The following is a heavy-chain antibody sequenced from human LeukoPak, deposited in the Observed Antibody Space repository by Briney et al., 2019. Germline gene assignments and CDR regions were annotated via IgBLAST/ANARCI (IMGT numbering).Heavy chain of an antibody. CDR1: RYTFTSYD. Sequence: ASVKVSCKASRYTFTSYDINWVRQATGQGLEWVGWMNPNSGNTGYAQKFQGRVTITRNTPISTAYMELSSLRSEDTAVYYCARGVTIFGVVISHYYYYMDIWGKGTTVTVCS. V-gene: IGHV1-8*03. D-gene: IGHD3-3*01. J-gene: IGHJ6*03. CDR2: MNPNSGNT. CDR3: ARGVTIFGVVISHYYYYMDI.